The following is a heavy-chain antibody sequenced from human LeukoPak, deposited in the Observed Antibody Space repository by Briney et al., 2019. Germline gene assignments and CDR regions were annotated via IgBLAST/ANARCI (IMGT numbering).Heavy chain of an antibody. J-gene: IGHJ5*01. Sequence: PGGSLRLSCAAYGFTFSNYAMNWVRRAPGKGPEWVSAISSSGGRTFYAASVEGRFTVSRDNSKSTLYLQMSSLRAEDTAVYSCAKVLSQGYPNSWTNWFDSWGQGALVTVSS. CDR3: AKVLSQGYPNSWTNWFDS. CDR1: GFTFSNYA. V-gene: IGHV3-23*01. CDR2: ISSSGGRT. D-gene: IGHD6-13*01.